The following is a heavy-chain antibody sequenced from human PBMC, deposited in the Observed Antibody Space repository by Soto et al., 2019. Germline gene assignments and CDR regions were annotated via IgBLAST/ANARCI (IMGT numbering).Heavy chain of an antibody. J-gene: IGHJ4*02. Sequence: EVQLVESGGGLVQPGGSLRLSCAASGFTFSSYWMSWVRQAPGKGLEWVANINQDGSEKYYVDSVKGRFTISRDTGKNSLYLQMNSLRAEDTAVYYCARGVGAVVLWEYWGQGTLVTVSS. CDR3: ARGVGAVVLWEY. V-gene: IGHV3-7*05. D-gene: IGHD1-26*01. CDR1: GFTFSSYW. CDR2: INQDGSEK.